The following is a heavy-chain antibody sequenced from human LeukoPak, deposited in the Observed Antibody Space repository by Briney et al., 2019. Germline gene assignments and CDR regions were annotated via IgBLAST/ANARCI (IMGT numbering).Heavy chain of an antibody. CDR2: IIPIFGTA. V-gene: IGHV1-69*05. CDR3: ARGVLYCGGDCYPTYLDY. Sequence: ASVKVSCKPSGGTFIIYAISRGRQAPGQGHEWMGGIIPIFGTANYAQKFQGRVTITTDESTSTAYMELSSLRSEDTAVYYCARGVLYCGGDCYPTYLDYRGQGTLVTVSS. J-gene: IGHJ4*02. D-gene: IGHD2-21*02. CDR1: GGTFIIYA.